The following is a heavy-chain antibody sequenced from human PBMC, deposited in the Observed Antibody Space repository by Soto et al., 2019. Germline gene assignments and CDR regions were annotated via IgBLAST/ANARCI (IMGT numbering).Heavy chain of an antibody. CDR3: ARDDYYDILTGYFRRPRDAFDI. CDR1: GYTFTSYG. CDR2: ISAYNGNT. D-gene: IGHD3-9*01. J-gene: IGHJ3*02. Sequence: ASVKVSCKASGYTFTSYGISWVRQAPGQGLEWMGWISAYNGNTNYAQKLQGRVTMTTDTSTSTAYMELRSLRSDDTAVYYCARDDYYDILTGYFRRPRDAFDIWGQGTMVTVS. V-gene: IGHV1-18*01.